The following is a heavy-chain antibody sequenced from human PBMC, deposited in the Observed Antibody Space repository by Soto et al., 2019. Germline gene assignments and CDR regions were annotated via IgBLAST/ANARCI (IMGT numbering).Heavy chain of an antibody. D-gene: IGHD3-22*01. J-gene: IGHJ4*02. CDR1: GFTFSSYA. V-gene: IGHV3-23*01. CDR2: ISGSGGST. Sequence: GGSLRLSCAASGFTFSSYAMSWVHQAPGKGLEWVSAISGSGGSTYYADSVKGRFTISRDNSKNTLYLQMNSLRAEDTAVYYCAKGGSYYYDSSGYFGFDYWGQGTLVTVSS. CDR3: AKGGSYYYDSSGYFGFDY.